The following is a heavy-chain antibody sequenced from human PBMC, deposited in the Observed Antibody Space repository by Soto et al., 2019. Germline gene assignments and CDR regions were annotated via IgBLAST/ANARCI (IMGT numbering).Heavy chain of an antibody. D-gene: IGHD3-22*01. Sequence: GESLKISCRTSGYRFTSYWIAWVRQMPGKGLEWMGIIFPSDSDTRYSPSFQGQVTISADRSTSTVLLQWASLKASVTAVYFCARKDKSGYFNWFDPWGQGTRGTVSA. V-gene: IGHV5-51*01. CDR1: GYRFTSYW. CDR3: ARKDKSGYFNWFDP. CDR2: IFPSDSDT. J-gene: IGHJ5*02.